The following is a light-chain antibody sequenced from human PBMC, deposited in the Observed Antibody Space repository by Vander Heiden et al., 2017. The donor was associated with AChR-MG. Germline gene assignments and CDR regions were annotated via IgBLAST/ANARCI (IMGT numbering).Light chain of an antibody. CDR3: SSYTSSSTFV. V-gene: IGLV2-14*01. CDR1: SRDVGGYNY. J-gene: IGLJ1*01. Sequence: QSALPQPASVSGSPGQSITISCTGTSRDVGGYNYVSWYQQHPGKAPKLMIYDVSKRPSGVSNRFSGSKSGNTASLTISGLQAEDEADYYCSSYTSSSTFVFGIGTKVTVL. CDR2: DVS.